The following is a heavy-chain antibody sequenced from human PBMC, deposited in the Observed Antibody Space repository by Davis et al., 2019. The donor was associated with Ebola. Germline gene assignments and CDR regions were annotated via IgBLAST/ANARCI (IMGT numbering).Heavy chain of an antibody. D-gene: IGHD4-17*01. J-gene: IGHJ4*02. CDR2: ISSSSYI. V-gene: IGHV3-21*04. Sequence: GESLKISCAASGFTFSSYSMNWVRQAPGKGLEWVSSISSSSYIYYADSVKGRFTISRDNSKNTLYLQMNSLRAEDTAVYYCAKDGDYRPFDYWGQGTLVTVSS. CDR3: AKDGDYRPFDY. CDR1: GFTFSSYS.